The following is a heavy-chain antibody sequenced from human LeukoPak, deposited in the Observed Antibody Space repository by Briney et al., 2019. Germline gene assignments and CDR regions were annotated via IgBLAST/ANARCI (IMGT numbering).Heavy chain of an antibody. J-gene: IGHJ4*02. V-gene: IGHV3-53*01. Sequence: GGSLRLSCAASGFTVSSNYMSWVRQAPGKGLEWVSVIYSGGSTYYADSVKGRSTISRDNSKNTLYLQMNSLRAEDTAVYYCAKDRGMATIKLGYFDYWGQGTLVTVSS. CDR2: IYSGGST. CDR3: AKDRGMATIKLGYFDY. CDR1: GFTVSSNY. D-gene: IGHD5-24*01.